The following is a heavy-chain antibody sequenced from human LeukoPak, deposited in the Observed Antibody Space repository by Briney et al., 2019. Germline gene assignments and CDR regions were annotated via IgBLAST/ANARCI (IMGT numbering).Heavy chain of an antibody. D-gene: IGHD3-10*01. CDR2: IDDGGIT. V-gene: IGHV4-34*01. CDR1: GGSFTAYY. CDR3: ARKYYYASGIYYDF. J-gene: IGHJ4*02. Sequence: SETLSLTCAVYGGSFTAYYWSWIRQPPGKGLEWIGEIDDGGITDYNPSLKSRVTMSVDTSKNQFSLRLNSVTAADTAVYYCARKYYYASGIYYDFWGQGTLVTVSS.